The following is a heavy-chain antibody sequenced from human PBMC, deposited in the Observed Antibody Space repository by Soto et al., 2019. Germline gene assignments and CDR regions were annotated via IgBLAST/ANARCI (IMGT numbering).Heavy chain of an antibody. J-gene: IGHJ3*02. CDR1: GGTFSSYT. D-gene: IGHD4-17*01. CDR2: IIPILGIA. CDR3: ARDLGEFAIYGDYADDFDI. V-gene: IGHV1-69*08. Sequence: QVQLVQSGAEVKKPGPSMKVSCKASGGTFSSYTISWVRQAPGQGLEWMGRIIPILGIANYAQKFQGRVTITADKSTSTAYMELSSLRSEDTAVYYCARDLGEFAIYGDYADDFDIWGQGTMVTVSS.